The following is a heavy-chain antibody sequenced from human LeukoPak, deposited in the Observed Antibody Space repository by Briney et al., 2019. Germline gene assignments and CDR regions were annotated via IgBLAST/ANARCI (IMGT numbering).Heavy chain of an antibody. CDR1: DDSFSSHY. Sequence: SETLSLTCAVSDDSFSSHYWTWIRQPPGKGLEWIGYISYIGSTNYNPSLKSRVTISIDTSKNQFSLKLRSVTAADTAVYYCARDLVTVTKGFDIWGQGTMVSVSS. D-gene: IGHD4-17*01. J-gene: IGHJ3*02. CDR2: ISYIGST. V-gene: IGHV4-59*11. CDR3: ARDLVTVTKGFDI.